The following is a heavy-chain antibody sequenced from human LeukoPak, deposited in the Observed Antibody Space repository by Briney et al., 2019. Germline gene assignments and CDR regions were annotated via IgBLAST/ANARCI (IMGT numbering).Heavy chain of an antibody. CDR3: ASRNEPDYDILTGYPENWFDP. D-gene: IGHD3-9*01. CDR2: IYYSGST. CDR1: GGSISSYY. V-gene: IGHV4-59*12. Sequence: SETLSLTCTVSGGSISSYYWSWIRQPPGKGLEWIGYIYYSGSTNYNPSLKSRVTISVDTSKNQFSLKLSSVTAADTAVYYCASRNEPDYDILTGYPENWFDPWGQGTLVTVSS. J-gene: IGHJ5*02.